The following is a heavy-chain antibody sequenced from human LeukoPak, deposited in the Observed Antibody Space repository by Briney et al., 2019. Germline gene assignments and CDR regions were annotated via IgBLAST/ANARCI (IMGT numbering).Heavy chain of an antibody. D-gene: IGHD3-9*01. J-gene: IGHJ3*02. Sequence: PSETLSLTCAVSGGSISSYYWSWIRQPPGKGLEWVGYIYYSGSTNFNPSLKSRVTISLDTSKNQVSLRLSSVTAADTAVYYCARTGTYYDVLTAYYMSAFDIWGQGTMVTVSS. CDR1: GGSISSYY. CDR2: IYYSGST. CDR3: ARTGTYYDVLTAYYMSAFDI. V-gene: IGHV4-59*01.